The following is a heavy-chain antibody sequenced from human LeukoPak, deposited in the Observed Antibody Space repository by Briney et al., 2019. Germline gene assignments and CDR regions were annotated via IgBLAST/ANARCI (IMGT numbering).Heavy chain of an antibody. J-gene: IGHJ6*02. CDR3: ARDVRLSSGTQSYYYYGMDV. CDR1: GFTFSSYW. Sequence: GGSLRLSCAASGFTFSSYWMNWVRQAPGKGLEWVAVISYDGSNKYYADSVKGRFTISRDNCKNTLYLQMTSLRAEDTAVYYCARDVRLSSGTQSYYYYGMDVWGQGTTVTVSS. V-gene: IGHV3-30-3*01. CDR2: ISYDGSNK. D-gene: IGHD3-22*01.